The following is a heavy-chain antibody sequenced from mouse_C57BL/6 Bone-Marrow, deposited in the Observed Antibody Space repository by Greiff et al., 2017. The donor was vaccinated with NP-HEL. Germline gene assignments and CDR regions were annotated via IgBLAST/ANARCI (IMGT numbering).Heavy chain of an antibody. CDR3: ASGDYDGFAY. D-gene: IGHD2-4*01. J-gene: IGHJ3*01. CDR2: INPNNGGT. V-gene: IGHV1-26*01. Sequence: EVHLQQSGPELVKPGASVKISCKASGYTFTDYYMNWVKQSHGKSLEWIGDINPNNGGTSYNQKFKGKATLTVDKSSSTAYMELRSLTSEDSAVYYCASGDYDGFAYWGQGTLVTVSA. CDR1: GYTFTDYY.